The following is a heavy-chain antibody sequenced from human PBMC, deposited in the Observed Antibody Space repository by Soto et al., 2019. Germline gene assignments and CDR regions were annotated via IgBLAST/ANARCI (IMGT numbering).Heavy chain of an antibody. J-gene: IGHJ3*02. V-gene: IGHV3-23*01. CDR1: GSPFSSYP. D-gene: IGHD3-22*01. CDR3: AKAGGWYYYDSSGPPDASHI. CDR2: VRVSGRTS. Sequence: PGGSLRLPCAASGSPFSSYPMTWVRQAPGKGREWVSGVRVSGRTSYEDSVKARFTISRDNSKNMVFLQMNSLRAEDSALYYCAKAGGWYYYDSSGPPDASHIWGHGTMVTHSS.